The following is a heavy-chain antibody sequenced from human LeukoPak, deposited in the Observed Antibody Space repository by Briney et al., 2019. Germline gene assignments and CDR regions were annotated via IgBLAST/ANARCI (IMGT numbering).Heavy chain of an antibody. D-gene: IGHD3-10*01. CDR3: ARGGGDDAFDI. Sequence: GGSLRLSCAASGFTFSNYGMHWVRQAPGTGLEWVAVIWFDGSNKYYADSVKGRFTISRDNSKSTLYLQLNSLRAEDTAVYYCARGGGDDAFDIWGQGTMVTVSS. J-gene: IGHJ3*02. V-gene: IGHV3-33*01. CDR1: GFTFSNYG. CDR2: IWFDGSNK.